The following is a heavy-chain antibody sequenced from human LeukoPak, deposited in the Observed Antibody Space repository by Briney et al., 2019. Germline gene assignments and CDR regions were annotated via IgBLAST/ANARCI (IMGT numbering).Heavy chain of an antibody. Sequence: GGSLRLSCAASGFTFSSYAMSWVRQAPGKGLEWVSAISGSGGSTYYADSVKGRFTISRDNSKNTLYLQMNSLRAEDTAVYYCAKFFRGYSYGSIRNYYDSSGYPGGFDYWGQGTLVTVSS. D-gene: IGHD3-22*01. CDR1: GFTFSSYA. CDR3: AKFFRGYSYGSIRNYYDSSGYPGGFDY. J-gene: IGHJ4*02. V-gene: IGHV3-23*01. CDR2: ISGSGGST.